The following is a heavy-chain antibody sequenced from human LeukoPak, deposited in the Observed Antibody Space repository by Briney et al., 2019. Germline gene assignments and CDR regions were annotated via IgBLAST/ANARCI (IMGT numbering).Heavy chain of an antibody. J-gene: IGHJ4*02. V-gene: IGHV1-2*02. D-gene: IGHD5-12*01. CDR1: GYTFTGYY. CDR3: AREMLDIVATISVGLDFDY. CDR2: INPNGGGT. Sequence: ASVKVSCKASGYTFTGYYMHWVRQAPGQGLEWMGWINPNGGGTNYAQKFQGRVTMTRDTSISTAYMELSRLRSDDTAVYYCAREMLDIVATISVGLDFDYWGQGTLVTVSS.